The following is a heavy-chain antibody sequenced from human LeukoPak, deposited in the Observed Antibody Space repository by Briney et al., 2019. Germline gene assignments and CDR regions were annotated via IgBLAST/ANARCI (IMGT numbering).Heavy chain of an antibody. CDR3: ARVFDDIVGASDAFDI. D-gene: IGHD1-26*01. V-gene: IGHV1-46*01. Sequence: ASGKVSCKASGYTFTSYYMHWVRQAAGQGLEWMGIINPSGGSTSYAQKFQGRVTMTRDTSTSTVYMGLSSLRSEDTAVYYCARVFDDIVGASDAFDIWGQGTMVTVSS. J-gene: IGHJ3*02. CDR1: GYTFTSYY. CDR2: INPSGGST.